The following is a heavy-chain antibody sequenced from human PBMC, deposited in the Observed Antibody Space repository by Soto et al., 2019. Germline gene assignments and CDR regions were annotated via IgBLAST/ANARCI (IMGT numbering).Heavy chain of an antibody. CDR3: SALGV. CDR1: GFNFINVW. D-gene: IGHD1-26*01. J-gene: IGHJ6*02. V-gene: IGHV3-15*07. CDR2: IKSKADGETT. Sequence: EVQLVESGGGLVEPGGSLRLSCAASGFNFINVWMHWVRQAPGKGLEWVGRIKSKADGETTDYAAPVKGRFIISRDDSKNTLYLQINSLKMEDTAVYYCSALGVWGQGTRVTVSS.